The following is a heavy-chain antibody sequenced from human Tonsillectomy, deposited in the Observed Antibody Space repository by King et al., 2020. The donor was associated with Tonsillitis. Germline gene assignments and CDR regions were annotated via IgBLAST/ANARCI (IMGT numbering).Heavy chain of an antibody. D-gene: IGHD6-6*01. Sequence: VQLQESGPGLVKPSQTLSLTCTVSGGSISSAGYYWSWIRQHPGKGLEWIGYISYSGNTCYNPSLKSRLIISVDTSKNQFSLKVYSVNAADTAGYSCASTRPPYYYYYMAVWGKGTTVIVSS. CDR3: ASTRPPYYYYYMAV. CDR2: ISYSGNT. CDR1: GGSISSAGYY. V-gene: IGHV4-31*03. J-gene: IGHJ6*03.